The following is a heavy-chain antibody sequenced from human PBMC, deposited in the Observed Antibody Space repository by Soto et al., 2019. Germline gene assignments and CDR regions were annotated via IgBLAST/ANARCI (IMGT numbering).Heavy chain of an antibody. Sequence: QVQLVQSGAAVKKPGSSVKVSCKASGGTFSSYTISWVRQAPGQGLEWMGRIIPILGIANYAQKFQGRVTITADKSTSKAYMELSSLRSEDTAVYYCARHSGYDYYFDYWGQGTLVTVSS. V-gene: IGHV1-69*02. CDR3: ARHSGYDYYFDY. CDR1: GGTFSSYT. CDR2: IIPILGIA. J-gene: IGHJ4*02. D-gene: IGHD5-12*01.